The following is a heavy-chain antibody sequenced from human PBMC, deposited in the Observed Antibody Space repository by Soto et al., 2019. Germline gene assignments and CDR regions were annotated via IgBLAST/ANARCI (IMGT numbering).Heavy chain of an antibody. CDR1: GDSISSSVW. Sequence: PSETLSLTCAVSGDSISSSVWWTWVRQPPGKGLEWIGEVFHTGNTNYHPSLKSRVTMSVDKSTNEFSLKVTSVTAADTAIYYCARKAWVRFDYWGQGALVTVSS. CDR3: ARKAWVRFDY. D-gene: IGHD7-27*01. CDR2: VFHTGNT. J-gene: IGHJ4*02. V-gene: IGHV4-4*02.